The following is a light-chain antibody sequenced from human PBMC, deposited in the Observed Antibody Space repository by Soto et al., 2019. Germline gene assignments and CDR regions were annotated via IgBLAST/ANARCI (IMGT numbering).Light chain of an antibody. CDR3: QQYNKWPLT. CDR2: GAS. CDR1: QGISID. Sequence: MTQSPSSLSASTGYRVTITCRASQGISIDLAWYQQTPGQAPRLLIYGASTRATGIPVRFSGSASGTEFTLTISSLQSEDFTVYYCQQYNKWPLTFGQGTKVDIK. J-gene: IGKJ1*01. V-gene: IGKV3-15*01.